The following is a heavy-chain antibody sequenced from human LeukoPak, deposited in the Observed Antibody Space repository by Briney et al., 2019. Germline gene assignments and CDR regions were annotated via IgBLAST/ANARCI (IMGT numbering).Heavy chain of an antibody. D-gene: IGHD6-6*01. J-gene: IGHJ3*02. Sequence: GGSLRLSCAVSGFTFSSYWMSWVRQAPGKGLEWVANIKQDGSEKYYVDSVKGRFTISRDNAKNSLYLQMNSLRPEDTAVYYCARGGIITSYAFEIWGQGTMVTVSS. CDR3: ARGGIITSYAFEI. CDR1: GFTFSSYW. V-gene: IGHV3-7*04. CDR2: IKQDGSEK.